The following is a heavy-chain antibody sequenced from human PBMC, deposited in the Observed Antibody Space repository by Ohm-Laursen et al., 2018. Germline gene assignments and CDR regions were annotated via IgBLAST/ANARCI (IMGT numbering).Heavy chain of an antibody. CDR1: GYTFTSYG. J-gene: IGHJ5*02. CDR3: ARQATVPYNWFDP. V-gene: IGHV1-69*13. Sequence: SVKVSCKSSGYTFTSYGISWVRQAPGQGLEWMGGIIPIFGRANYAQKFQGRVTITADESTSTAYMELSSLKSEDTAVYYCARQATVPYNWFDPWGQGTLVTVSS. CDR2: IIPIFGRA. D-gene: IGHD4-17*01.